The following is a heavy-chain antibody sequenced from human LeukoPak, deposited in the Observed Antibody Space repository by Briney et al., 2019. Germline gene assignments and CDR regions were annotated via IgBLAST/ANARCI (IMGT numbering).Heavy chain of an antibody. CDR2: INPNSGGT. J-gene: IGHJ5*02. CDR3: ARDAVWDSSGSLNWFDP. D-gene: IGHD6-19*01. Sequence: ASVKVSCKASGYTFTGYYMHWVRQAPGQGLEWMGWINPNSGGTNYAQKFQGRLTMTRDTSISTAYMELSRLRSDDTAGYYCARDAVWDSSGSLNWFDPWGQGTLVTVSS. V-gene: IGHV1-2*02. CDR1: GYTFTGYY.